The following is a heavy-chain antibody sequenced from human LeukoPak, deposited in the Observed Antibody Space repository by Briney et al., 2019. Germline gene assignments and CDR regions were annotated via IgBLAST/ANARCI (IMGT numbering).Heavy chain of an antibody. Sequence: SETLSLTCAVYGGSFSGYYWSWIRQPPGKGLEWIGEINHSGSTNYNPSLKSRVTISVDTSKNQFSLKLSSVTAADTAVYYCARRGVAVAVWGQGTLVTVSS. CDR1: GGSFSGYY. CDR3: ARRGVAVAV. J-gene: IGHJ4*02. V-gene: IGHV4-34*01. CDR2: INHSGST. D-gene: IGHD6-19*01.